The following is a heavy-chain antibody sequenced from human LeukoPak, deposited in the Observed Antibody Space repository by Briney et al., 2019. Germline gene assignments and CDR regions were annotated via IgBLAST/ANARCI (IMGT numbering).Heavy chain of an antibody. CDR3: ASLFTMVRGVITPTRNRFDP. J-gene: IGHJ5*02. Sequence: GASVKVSCKASGYTFTGYYMHWVRQAPGEGLEWMGWINPNSGGTNYAQKFQGRVTMTRDTSISTAYMELSRLRSDDTAVYYCASLFTMVRGVITPTRNRFDPWGQGTLVTVSS. V-gene: IGHV1-2*02. CDR2: INPNSGGT. D-gene: IGHD3-10*01. CDR1: GYTFTGYY.